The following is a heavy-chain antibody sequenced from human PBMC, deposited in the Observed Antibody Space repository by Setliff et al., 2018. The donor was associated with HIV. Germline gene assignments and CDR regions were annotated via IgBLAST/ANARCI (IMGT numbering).Heavy chain of an antibody. CDR1: GGSMSSYY. J-gene: IGHJ3*02. Sequence: PSETLSLTCTLSGGSMSSYYWTWIRQPPGKGLEWIGYVYTSEISNYNSSLRSRVVISLDTSKNQFFLKLGSVTAADTAVYYCARGDTYYHDRSGYVKSALDAFDIWGRGTMVTVSS. V-gene: IGHV4-4*08. D-gene: IGHD3-22*01. CDR3: ARGDTYYHDRSGYVKSALDAFDI. CDR2: VYTSEIS.